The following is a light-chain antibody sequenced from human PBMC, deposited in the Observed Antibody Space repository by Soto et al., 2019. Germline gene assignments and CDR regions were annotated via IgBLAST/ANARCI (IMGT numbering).Light chain of an antibody. J-gene: IGLJ2*01. Sequence: QSALTQPASVSGSPGQSITISCTGTSSDVGGYDYVSWYQQHPGKVPKLIIYDVSSRPSGVSNRFSGSKSGNTASLTISGLQAEDEADYYCSSYASSSTLVFGGGPKVTVL. V-gene: IGLV2-14*01. CDR2: DVS. CDR3: SSYASSSTLV. CDR1: SSDVGGYDY.